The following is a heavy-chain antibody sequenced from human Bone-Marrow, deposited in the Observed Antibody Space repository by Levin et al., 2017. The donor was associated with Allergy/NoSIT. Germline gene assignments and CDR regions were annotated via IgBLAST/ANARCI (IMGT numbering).Heavy chain of an antibody. CDR3: ALQPGYCSSTSCYAGWFDP. CDR1: GYTFTSYA. Sequence: ASVKVSCKASGYTFTSYAMHWVRQAPGQRLEWMGWINAGNGNTKYSQKFQGRVTITRDTSASTAYMELSSLRSEDTAVYYCALQPGYCSSTSCYAGWFDPWGQGTLVTVSS. V-gene: IGHV1-3*01. D-gene: IGHD2-2*01. J-gene: IGHJ5*02. CDR2: INAGNGNT.